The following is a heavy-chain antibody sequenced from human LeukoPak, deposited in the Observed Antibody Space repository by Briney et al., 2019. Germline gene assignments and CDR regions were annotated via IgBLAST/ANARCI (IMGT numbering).Heavy chain of an antibody. CDR1: GFTFSSYE. Sequence: PGGSLRLSCAVSGFTFSSYEMNWVRQAPGKGLEWVSHISSGGYTIYYADFVKGRFTISRDNAKNSLYLQMNSLRVEDTAVYYCARDSLDTAMAADYWGQGTLVTVSS. D-gene: IGHD5-18*01. CDR3: ARDSLDTAMAADY. V-gene: IGHV3-48*03. J-gene: IGHJ4*02. CDR2: ISSGGYTI.